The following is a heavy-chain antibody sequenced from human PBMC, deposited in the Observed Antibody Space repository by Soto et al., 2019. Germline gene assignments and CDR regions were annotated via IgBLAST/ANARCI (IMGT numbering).Heavy chain of an antibody. D-gene: IGHD4-17*01. CDR3: AKDIRPPPEGIYYYVYYLDV. V-gene: IGHV3-9*01. Sequence: EVQLVESGGGLVQPGRSLRLSCVASGFTLDEYGMHWVRQAPGKGLEWVSGISWNGGTRDYADSVKGRFTISRDNANNCLFLQMKSLTAEDTALYYCAKDIRPPPEGIYYYVYYLDVWGKGTTVTVSS. J-gene: IGHJ6*03. CDR2: ISWNGGTR. CDR1: GFTLDEYG.